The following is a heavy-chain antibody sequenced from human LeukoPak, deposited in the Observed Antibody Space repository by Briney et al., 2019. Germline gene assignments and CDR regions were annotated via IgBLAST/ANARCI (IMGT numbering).Heavy chain of an antibody. V-gene: IGHV3-33*01. CDR1: GFTFDNYG. Sequence: GGSLRLSCAASGFTFDNYGMHWVRQAPGEGLEWVAVIWYDGSNKYYADSVKGRFTISRDNSKNTLYLQMNSLRAEDTAVYYCARDGSSGWYWVDYWGQGTLVTVSS. J-gene: IGHJ4*02. CDR2: IWYDGSNK. D-gene: IGHD6-19*01. CDR3: ARDGSSGWYWVDY.